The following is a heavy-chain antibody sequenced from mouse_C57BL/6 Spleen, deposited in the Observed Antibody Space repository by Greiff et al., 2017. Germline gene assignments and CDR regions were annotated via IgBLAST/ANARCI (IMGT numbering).Heavy chain of an antibody. V-gene: IGHV1-26*01. Sequence: VQLQQSGPELVKPGASVKISCKASGYTFTDYYMNWVKQSHGKSLEWIGDINPNNGGTSYNQKFKGKATLTVDKSSSTAYMELRSLTSEDSAVYYCAREGLLLDYWGQGTTLTVSS. J-gene: IGHJ2*01. CDR3: AREGLLLDY. CDR1: GYTFTDYY. CDR2: INPNNGGT. D-gene: IGHD2-3*01.